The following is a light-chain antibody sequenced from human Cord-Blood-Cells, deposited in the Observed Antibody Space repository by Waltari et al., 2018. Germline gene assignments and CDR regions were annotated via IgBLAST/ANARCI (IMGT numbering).Light chain of an antibody. CDR3: QSYDSSLSGSWV. CDR1: NIGSKS. V-gene: IGLV3-21*01. J-gene: IGLJ3*02. Sequence: SYVLTQPPSVSVAPGKTARITCGGNNIGSKSVHWYQQKPGQAPVLVIYYDSDRPSGIPERFSGSKSGTSASLAITGLQAEDEADYYCQSYDSSLSGSWVFGGGTKLTVL. CDR2: YDS.